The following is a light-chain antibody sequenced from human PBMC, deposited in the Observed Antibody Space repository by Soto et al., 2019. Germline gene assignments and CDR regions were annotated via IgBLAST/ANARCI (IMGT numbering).Light chain of an antibody. J-gene: IGLJ3*02. CDR1: NSNIGRYS. CDR3: AAWDDNLNGPL. CDR2: SDD. Sequence: QPVLTQPPPLSGTPGQRVTISCSGSNSNIGRYSVNWYQHFPGTAPKILIYSDDERPSGVPDRFSGSKSGTSASLAISGLQSEDEAEYYCAAWDDNLNGPLFGGGTKLTVL. V-gene: IGLV1-44*01.